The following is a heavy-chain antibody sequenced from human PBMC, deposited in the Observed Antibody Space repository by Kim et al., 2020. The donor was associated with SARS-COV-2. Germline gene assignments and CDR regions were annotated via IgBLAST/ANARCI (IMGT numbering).Heavy chain of an antibody. CDR2: ST. CDR3: RGIPGGDWFDP. J-gene: IGHJ5*02. D-gene: IGHD3-16*01. V-gene: IGHV3-23*01. Sequence: STPTASSVKSRFTISSDNSKKAVYLQMNSLRVEDTAVYYCRGIPGGDWFDPWGQGTLVTVSS.